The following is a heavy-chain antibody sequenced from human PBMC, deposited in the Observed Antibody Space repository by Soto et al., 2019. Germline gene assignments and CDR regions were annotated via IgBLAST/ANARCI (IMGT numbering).Heavy chain of an antibody. CDR1: GFTFSSDA. V-gene: IGHV3-30-3*01. Sequence: GGSLRLSCAASGFTFSSDAMHWVGQAPGKGLEWVAVISYDGSNKYYADSVKGRFTISRDNSKNTLYLQMNSLRAEDTAVYYCAREMVEAAAGTFDYWGQGTLVTVSS. CDR2: ISYDGSNK. CDR3: AREMVEAAAGTFDY. D-gene: IGHD6-13*01. J-gene: IGHJ4*02.